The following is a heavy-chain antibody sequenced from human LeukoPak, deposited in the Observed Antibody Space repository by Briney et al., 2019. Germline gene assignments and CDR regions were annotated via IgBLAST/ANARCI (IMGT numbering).Heavy chain of an antibody. CDR2: IYDSGST. CDR3: ASVRYPAYCSGGCCYSDYYYGMDV. V-gene: IGHV4-39*07. CDR1: GGSIRSSYYY. Sequence: KPSETLSLTCTVSGGSIRSSYYYWGWIRQPPGKGLEWIGSIYDSGSTYYNPSLKSRVTISVDTSKNQFSLKLSSVTAADTAVYYCASVRYPAYCSGGCCYSDYYYGMDVWGQGTTVTVSS. D-gene: IGHD2-15*01. J-gene: IGHJ6*02.